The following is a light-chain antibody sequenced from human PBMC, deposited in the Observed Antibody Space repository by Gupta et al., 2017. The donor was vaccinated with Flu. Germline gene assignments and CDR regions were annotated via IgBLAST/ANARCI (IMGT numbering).Light chain of an antibody. J-gene: IGLJ2*01. CDR3: SSDAGSNNLV. CDR2: EVS. CDR1: SSYVGGYNY. V-gene: IGLV2-8*01. Sequence: SALTQPPSAFGSTGQSVTISCTGTSSYVGGYNYVSWYQQHPGKAPKLMIYEVSKRPSGVPGRFSGSKSGNTASLTVSGLQAEDEADYYCSSDAGSNNLVFGGGTKLTVL.